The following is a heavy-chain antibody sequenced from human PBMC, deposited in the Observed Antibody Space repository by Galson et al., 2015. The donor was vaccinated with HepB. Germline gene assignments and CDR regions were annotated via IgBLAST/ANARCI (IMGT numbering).Heavy chain of an antibody. CDR3: ARAAYSSGWYGYFQH. D-gene: IGHD6-19*01. V-gene: IGHV3-33*08. CDR2: IWYDGSNK. J-gene: IGHJ1*01. Sequence: SLRLSCAASGFTFSSYGMHWVRQAPGKGLEWVAVIWYDGSNKYYADSVKGRFTISRDNSKNTLYLQMNSLRAEDTAVYYCARAAYSSGWYGYFQHWGQGTLVTVSS. CDR1: GFTFSSYG.